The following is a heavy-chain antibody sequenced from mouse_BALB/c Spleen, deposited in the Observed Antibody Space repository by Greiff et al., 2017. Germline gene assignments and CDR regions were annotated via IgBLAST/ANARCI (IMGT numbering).Heavy chain of an antibody. J-gene: IGHJ2*01. D-gene: IGHD2-14*01. CDR3: ARDYRYADY. CDR1: GFTFSSFG. V-gene: IGHV5-17*02. Sequence: EVKLMESGGGLVQPGGSRKLSCAASGFTFSSFGMHWVRQAPEKGLEWVAYISSGSSTIYYADTVKGRFTISRDNPKNTLFLQMTSLRSEDTAMYYCARDYRYADYWGQGTTLTVSS. CDR2: ISSGSSTI.